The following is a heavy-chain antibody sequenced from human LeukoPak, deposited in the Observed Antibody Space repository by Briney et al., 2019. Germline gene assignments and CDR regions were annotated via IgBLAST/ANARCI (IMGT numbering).Heavy chain of an antibody. CDR2: ISGSGGST. Sequence: GGSLRLSCAASGFTVSSNYMSWVRQAPGKGLEWVSAISGSGGSTYYADSVKGRFTISRDNSKNTLYLQMNSLRAEDTAVYYCAKVGGYYYGSGSYHKDDYWGQGTLVTVSS. D-gene: IGHD3-10*01. CDR3: AKVGGYYYGSGSYHKDDY. V-gene: IGHV3-23*01. J-gene: IGHJ4*02. CDR1: GFTVSSNY.